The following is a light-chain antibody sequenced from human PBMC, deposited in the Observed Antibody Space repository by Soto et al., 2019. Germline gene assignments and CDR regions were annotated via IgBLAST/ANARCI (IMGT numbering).Light chain of an antibody. CDR3: TSYTTTSAVI. Sequence: SALSQPASVSGSPGQSITISCTGTSSDIGRYNYVSWYQQHPGMAPQLLIYEVSDRPSGVSNRFSGSKSGNTASLTISGLQAEDEADYFCTSYTTTSAVIFGGGTQLTVL. V-gene: IGLV2-14*01. CDR2: EVS. CDR1: SSDIGRYNY. J-gene: IGLJ2*01.